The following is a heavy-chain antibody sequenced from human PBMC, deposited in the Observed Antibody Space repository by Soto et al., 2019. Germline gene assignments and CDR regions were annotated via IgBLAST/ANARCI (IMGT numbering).Heavy chain of an antibody. V-gene: IGHV1-18*01. J-gene: IGHJ5*02. CDR2: ISAYNGNT. D-gene: IGHD3-10*01. CDR3: ARDLSPYYGSGSYFLEFDP. Sequence: GASVKVSCKASGYTFTSYGISWVRQAPGQGLEWMGWISAYNGNTNYAQKLQGRVTMTTDTSTSTAYMELRSLRSDDTAVYYCARDLSPYYGSGSYFLEFDPWGQGTLVTVSS. CDR1: GYTFTSYG.